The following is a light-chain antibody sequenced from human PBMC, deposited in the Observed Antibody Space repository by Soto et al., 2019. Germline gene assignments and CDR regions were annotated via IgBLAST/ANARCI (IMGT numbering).Light chain of an antibody. CDR2: DTS. CDR1: QSVSSSY. J-gene: IGKJ5*01. Sequence: MTQSPLSLPVTPGEPATLSCSASQSVSSSYLAWYQQKPGQAPRLLIFDTSTRATGIPDRFSGSGSGTDFTLTITPLEPEDFAVYFCQQYDTSPITFCQGTRLEIK. V-gene: IGKV3-20*01. CDR3: QQYDTSPIT.